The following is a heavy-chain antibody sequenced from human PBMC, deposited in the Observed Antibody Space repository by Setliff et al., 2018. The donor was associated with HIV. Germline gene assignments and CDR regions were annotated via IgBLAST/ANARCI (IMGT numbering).Heavy chain of an antibody. CDR2: TYYSGST. Sequence: SETLSLTCPVSGGSISSSSYYWGWIRQPPGKGPEWIVSTYYSGSTNYNPSLKSRVAISVDTSKNQFSVKLSSVTAADTAVYYCARGRHYSSSAPFAIDFWGQGMLVTVSS. CDR1: GGSISSSSYY. CDR3: ARGRHYSSSAPFAIDF. J-gene: IGHJ4*02. D-gene: IGHD6-6*01. V-gene: IGHV4-39*07.